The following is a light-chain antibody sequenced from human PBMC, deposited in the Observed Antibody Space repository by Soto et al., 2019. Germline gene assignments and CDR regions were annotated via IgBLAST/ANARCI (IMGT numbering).Light chain of an antibody. CDR3: QQRASWLT. V-gene: IGKV3-11*01. CDR2: DAS. CDR1: QSVGSY. Sequence: EIVLTQSPATLSLSPGERATLSCRASQSVGSYLSWYQQKPGQAPRLLIFDASNRATGIPARFSGSGSGTAFTLTISSLQPEDFAVYYCQQRASWLTFGGGTKVEIK. J-gene: IGKJ4*01.